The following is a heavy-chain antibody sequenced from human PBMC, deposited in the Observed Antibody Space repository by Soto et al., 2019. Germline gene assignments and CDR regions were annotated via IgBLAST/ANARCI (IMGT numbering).Heavy chain of an antibody. CDR1: GYTLTELS. Sequence: ASVKVSCKVSGYTLTELSMHWVRQAPGKGLEWMGGFDPEDGETIYAQKFQGRVTMAEDTSTDTAYMELSSLRSEDTAVYYCATVVVVSGAFDIWGQGTMVTVSS. CDR3: ATVVVVSGAFDI. D-gene: IGHD3-22*01. V-gene: IGHV1-24*01. CDR2: FDPEDGET. J-gene: IGHJ3*02.